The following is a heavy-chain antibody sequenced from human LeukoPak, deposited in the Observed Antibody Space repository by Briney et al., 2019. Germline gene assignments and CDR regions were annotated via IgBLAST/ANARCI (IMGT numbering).Heavy chain of an antibody. CDR3: AKEDCSSISCSSQIDH. Sequence: PGGSLRLSCVASGFTFSSYAMTWVRQAPGKGLEWVSGFSGSGGSTYYAASVKGRFTISRDNSKNTLYLQMNSLRDDDTAVYYCAKEDCSSISCSSQIDHWGQGTLVTVSS. CDR2: FSGSGGST. D-gene: IGHD2-2*01. V-gene: IGHV3-23*01. CDR1: GFTFSSYA. J-gene: IGHJ4*02.